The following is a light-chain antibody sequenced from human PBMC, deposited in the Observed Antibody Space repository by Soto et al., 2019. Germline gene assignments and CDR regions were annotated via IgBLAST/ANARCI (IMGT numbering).Light chain of an antibody. Sequence: QSARTQPASVSGSPGQSITISCTGTSSDVGGYNYVSWYQQHPGKAPKLMIYDVSNRPSGVSNRFSGSKSGNTASLTISGLQAEDEADYYCTSYTSSSILGVFGGGTKLTVL. CDR3: TSYTSSSILGV. V-gene: IGLV2-14*01. J-gene: IGLJ2*01. CDR1: SSDVGGYNY. CDR2: DVS.